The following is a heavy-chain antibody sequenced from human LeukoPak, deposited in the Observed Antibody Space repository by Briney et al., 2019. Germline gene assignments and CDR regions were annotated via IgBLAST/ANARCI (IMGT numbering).Heavy chain of an antibody. CDR1: GFTVSSNY. CDR3: ARVGYCSSTSYSASYYYGMDV. V-gene: IGHV3-53*01. CDR2: VYSGGST. Sequence: PGGSLRLSCAASGFTVSSNYMSWVRQAPGKGLEWVSVVYSGGSTYYADSVKGRFTISRDNSKNTLYLQMNSLRAEDTAVYYCARVGYCSSTSYSASYYYGMDVWGQGTTVTVSS. J-gene: IGHJ6*02. D-gene: IGHD2-2*01.